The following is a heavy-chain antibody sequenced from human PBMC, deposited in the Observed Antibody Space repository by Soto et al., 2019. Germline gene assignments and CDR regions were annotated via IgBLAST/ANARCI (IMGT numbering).Heavy chain of an antibody. Sequence: ASVKVSCKASGYTFTGYYMHWVRQAPGQGLEWVGWINPNSGGTNYAQKFQGRVTMTRDTSISTAYMELSRLRSDDTAVYYCARDAIVGANWFDPWGQGTLVTVSS. V-gene: IGHV1-2*02. CDR2: INPNSGGT. CDR3: ARDAIVGANWFDP. CDR1: GYTFTGYY. D-gene: IGHD1-26*01. J-gene: IGHJ5*02.